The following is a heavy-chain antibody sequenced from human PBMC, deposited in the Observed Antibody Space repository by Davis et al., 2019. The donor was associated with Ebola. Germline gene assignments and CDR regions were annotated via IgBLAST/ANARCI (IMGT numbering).Heavy chain of an antibody. CDR1: GDSISSHY. J-gene: IGHJ6*02. Sequence: PSETLSLTCTVSGDSISSHYWTWVRQPPGKGLEWIAYIGPSGNINYSPSLKSRLSMSVDTSKNQFSLKLSSVTAADTAVYYCAREKDYYYHGLDVWGQGTTVTVSS. D-gene: IGHD2-15*01. CDR2: IGPSGNI. CDR3: AREKDYYYHGLDV. V-gene: IGHV4-59*11.